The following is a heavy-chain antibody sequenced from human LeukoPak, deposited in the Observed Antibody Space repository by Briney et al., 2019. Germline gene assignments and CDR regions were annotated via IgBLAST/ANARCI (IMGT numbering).Heavy chain of an antibody. CDR1: GYTLTGYY. J-gene: IGHJ4*02. CDR2: INPFSGAT. V-gene: IGHV1-2*02. D-gene: IGHD6-19*01. Sequence: ASVNVSRKASGYTLTGYYIHWVRQAPGQGLGLVLRINPFSGATTYVQQFQGRVTMTRDPSINTAFSELRKPGSDDPAGYFFARVIVVAGTGDNRLRPFDIWGQGTLVTVSS. CDR3: ARVIVVAGTGDNRLRPFDI.